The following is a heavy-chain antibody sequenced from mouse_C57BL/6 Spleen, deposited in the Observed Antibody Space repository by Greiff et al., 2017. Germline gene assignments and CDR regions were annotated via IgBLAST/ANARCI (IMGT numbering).Heavy chain of an antibody. CDR2: ISSGGDYI. CDR3: TRVYYGSPYAMDY. V-gene: IGHV5-9-1*02. D-gene: IGHD1-1*01. Sequence: EVKLMESGEGLVKPGGSLKLSCAASGFTFSSYAMSWVRQTPEKRLEWVAYISSGGDYIYYADTVKGRFTISRDNARNTLYLQMSSLKSEDTAMYYWTRVYYGSPYAMDYWGQGTSVTVSS. CDR1: GFTFSSYA. J-gene: IGHJ4*01.